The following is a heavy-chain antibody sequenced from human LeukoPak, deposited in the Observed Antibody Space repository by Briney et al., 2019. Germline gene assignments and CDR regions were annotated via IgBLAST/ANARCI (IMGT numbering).Heavy chain of an antibody. V-gene: IGHV3-23*01. D-gene: IGHD3-22*01. J-gene: IGHJ4*02. CDR3: AFMHPYYDGRGYWVQ. CDR2: ISISGGSS. CDR1: GISISSYA. Sequence: PGGSLRLSCAASGISISSYAMSWVRQAPGKGLEWVSGISISGGSSSYADSVKGRFTISRDNPRNTLYMETNSLRAEDTALYYCAFMHPYYDGRGYWVQWGQGTLVTVSS.